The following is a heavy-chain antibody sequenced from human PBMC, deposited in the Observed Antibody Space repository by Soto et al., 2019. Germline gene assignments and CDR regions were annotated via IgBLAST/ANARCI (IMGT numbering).Heavy chain of an antibody. J-gene: IGHJ3*02. CDR3: AKDKREGSSSWYDAFDI. D-gene: IGHD6-13*01. CDR2: ISGSGGST. CDR1: GFTFSSYA. Sequence: GGSLRLSCAASGFTFSSYAMSWVRQAPGKGLEWVSAISGSGGSTYYADSVKGRFTISRDNSKNTLYLQMNSLRAEDAAVYYCAKDKREGSSSWYDAFDIWGQGTMVTVS. V-gene: IGHV3-23*01.